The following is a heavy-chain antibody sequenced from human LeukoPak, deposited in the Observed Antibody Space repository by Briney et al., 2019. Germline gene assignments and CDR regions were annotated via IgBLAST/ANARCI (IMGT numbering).Heavy chain of an antibody. D-gene: IGHD3-10*01. J-gene: IGHJ5*02. CDR3: AQSLGASTWFGNWFDP. V-gene: IGHV4-39*01. Sequence: KPSETLSLTCTVSGVSISSTSYCWGWIRQPPGKGLEWIGSIYYSGRTYYNPSLKSRLTISVDTPKNQFSLELSSVTAADTAVYYCAQSLGASTWFGNWFDPWGQGTLVTVSS. CDR1: GVSISSTSYC. CDR2: IYYSGRT.